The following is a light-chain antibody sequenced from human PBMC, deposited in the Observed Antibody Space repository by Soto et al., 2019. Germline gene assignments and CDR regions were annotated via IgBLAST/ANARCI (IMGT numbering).Light chain of an antibody. CDR2: DAS. CDR3: QQSYSTPSIT. J-gene: IGKJ5*01. Sequence: IKMTQSPSSLSATVRDRVTITCRASQTISSWLNWYQQKPGKAPTLLIYDASSLQSGVTSRFSGSGSGRDFTIPISSLQPEDFATYYCQQSYSTPSITFGQGTRLEIK. V-gene: IGKV1-39*01. CDR1: QTISSW.